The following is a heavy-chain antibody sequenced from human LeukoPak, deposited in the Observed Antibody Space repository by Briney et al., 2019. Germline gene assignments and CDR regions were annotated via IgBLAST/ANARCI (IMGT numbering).Heavy chain of an antibody. CDR2: FYYSGST. Sequence: PSETLSLTCTVSGGSISSSSYYWGWIRQPPGKGLEWIGNFYYSGSTYYNPSLKSRVTISVDTSKNQFSLKLSSVTAADTAVYYCARARYCSSTSCFFYYYGMDVWGQGTTVTVSS. CDR1: GGSISSSSYY. D-gene: IGHD2-2*01. CDR3: ARARYCSSTSCFFYYYGMDV. V-gene: IGHV4-39*01. J-gene: IGHJ6*02.